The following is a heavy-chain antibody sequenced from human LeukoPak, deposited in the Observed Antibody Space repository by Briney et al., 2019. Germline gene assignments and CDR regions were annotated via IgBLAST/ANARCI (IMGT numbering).Heavy chain of an antibody. CDR3: ARDLAMIVPLYYFDY. CDR1: GFTFSSYG. D-gene: IGHD3-22*01. J-gene: IGHJ4*02. Sequence: PGGSLRLSCAASGFTFSSYGMHWVRQAPXXXXXWXAVIWYDGSNKYYADSVKGRFTISRDNSKNTLYLQMNSLRAEDTAVYYCARDLAMIVPLYYFDYWGQGTLVTVSS. V-gene: IGHV3-33*01. CDR2: IWYDGSNK.